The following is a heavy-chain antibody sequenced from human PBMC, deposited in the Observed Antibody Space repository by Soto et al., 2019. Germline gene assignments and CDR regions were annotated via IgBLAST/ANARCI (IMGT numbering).Heavy chain of an antibody. CDR2: INHSGST. V-gene: IGHV4-34*01. CDR3: AGRLYXSGGSCYHLGPYNWFDP. D-gene: IGHD2-15*01. J-gene: IGHJ5*02. CDR1: GGSFSCYY. Sequence: PSETLSLTCAVYGGSFSCYYWSWIRQPPGKGLEWIGEINHSGSTNYNPSLKSRVTISVDTSKNQFSLKLSSVTAADTAVYHCAGRLYXSGGSCYHLGPYNWFDPWGPGTLVTVSS.